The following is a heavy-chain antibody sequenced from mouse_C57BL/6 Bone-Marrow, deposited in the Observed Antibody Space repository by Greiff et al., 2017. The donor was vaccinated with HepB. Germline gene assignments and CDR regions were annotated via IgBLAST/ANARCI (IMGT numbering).Heavy chain of an antibody. CDR3: ARQGIYYGSSYAMDY. CDR1: GFSLTSYG. Sequence: VKLKESGPGLVAPSQSLSITCTVSGFSLTSYGVHWVRQPPGKGLEWLVVIWSDGSTTYNSARKSRLSISKDNSKSQVFLKMNSLQTDDTAMYYWARQGIYYGSSYAMDYWGQGTSVTVSS. J-gene: IGHJ4*01. D-gene: IGHD1-1*01. CDR2: IWSDGST. V-gene: IGHV2-6-1*01.